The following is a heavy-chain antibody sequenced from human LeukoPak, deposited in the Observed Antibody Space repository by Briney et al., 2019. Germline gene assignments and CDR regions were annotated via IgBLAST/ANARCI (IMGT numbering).Heavy chain of an antibody. CDR1: GFTFSSYW. Sequence: GGSLRLSCAASGFTFSSYWMHWVRQAPGKGLVLVSRINSDGSSTSYADSVKGRFTISRDNAKNTLYLQMNSLRAEDTAVYYCARDQLELNFDYWGQGTLVTVSS. D-gene: IGHD1-7*01. J-gene: IGHJ4*02. CDR3: ARDQLELNFDY. CDR2: INSDGSST. V-gene: IGHV3-74*01.